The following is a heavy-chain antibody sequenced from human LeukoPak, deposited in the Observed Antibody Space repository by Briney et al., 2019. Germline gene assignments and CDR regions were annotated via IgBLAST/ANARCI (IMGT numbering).Heavy chain of an antibody. CDR2: IIPIFGTA. Sequence: WASVKVSCKASGGTFSSYAISWVRQAPGQGLEWMGRIIPIFGTANYAQKFQGRVTITTDESTSTAYMELSGLRSEDTAVYYCARYRDSNYGYGPYFDYWGQGTLVTVSS. J-gene: IGHJ4*02. D-gene: IGHD4-11*01. CDR1: GGTFSSYA. V-gene: IGHV1-69*05. CDR3: ARYRDSNYGYGPYFDY.